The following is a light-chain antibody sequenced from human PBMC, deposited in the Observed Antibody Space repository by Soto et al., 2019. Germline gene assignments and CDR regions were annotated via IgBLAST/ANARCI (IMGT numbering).Light chain of an antibody. CDR3: AAWDDSLSAHVV. CDR2: RNN. Sequence: QSVLTQPPSASGTPGQRVTISCSGSSSNIGSNYVYWYRQLPGTPPKLLIYRNNQPPSGVPDRFSGSKSGNSASLAISGLRSEDEAEYYCAAWDDSLSAHVVFGGGTKLTV. CDR1: SSNIGSNY. J-gene: IGLJ2*01. V-gene: IGLV1-47*01.